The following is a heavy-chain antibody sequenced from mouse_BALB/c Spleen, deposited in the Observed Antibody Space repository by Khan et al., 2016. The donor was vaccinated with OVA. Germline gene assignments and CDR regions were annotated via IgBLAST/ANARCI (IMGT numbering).Heavy chain of an antibody. V-gene: IGHV1-4*01. CDR1: GYTFTSYT. J-gene: IGHJ3*01. CDR3: GRDGAYHRNDGWFAY. D-gene: IGHD2-14*01. CDR2: INPSNGYT. Sequence: QVQLQQSGAELARPGASVKMSCKASGYTFTSYTIHWIKKRPGQGLEWIGYINPSNGYTNYNQKFKDKATLTTDKSSTTAYLQLSSLTSDDSAVYNCGRDGAYHRNDGWFAYWGQGTLVNVSA.